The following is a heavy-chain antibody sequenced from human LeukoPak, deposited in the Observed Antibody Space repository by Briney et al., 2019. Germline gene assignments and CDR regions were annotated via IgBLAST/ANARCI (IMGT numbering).Heavy chain of an antibody. CDR1: GGSISTYY. CDR3: ARHPSAVAGKTFDC. CDR2: IYSSGST. V-gene: IGHV4-59*08. D-gene: IGHD6-19*01. Sequence: SETLSLTCTVSGGSISTYYWSWVRQPPVKGLEWIGYIYSSGSTNYNPSLKTRVTMSVDTSKNQFSLTLRSVTAADTAVYYCARHPSAVAGKTFDCWGQGTLVTVSS. J-gene: IGHJ4*02.